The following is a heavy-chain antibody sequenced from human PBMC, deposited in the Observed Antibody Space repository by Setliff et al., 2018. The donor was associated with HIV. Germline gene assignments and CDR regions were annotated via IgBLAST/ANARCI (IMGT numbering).Heavy chain of an antibody. CDR2: INPTGGST. Sequence: ASVKVSCKASGYSFTDYYMHWVRQAPGQGLEWMGVINPTGGSTRNTQKFQGRVTMTRDTSTSTVYMELSSLRSEDTAVYYCASAGAWQRNALDIWGQGTMVTVSS. D-gene: IGHD5-12*01. CDR1: GYSFTDYY. V-gene: IGHV1-46*01. J-gene: IGHJ3*02. CDR3: ASAGAWQRNALDI.